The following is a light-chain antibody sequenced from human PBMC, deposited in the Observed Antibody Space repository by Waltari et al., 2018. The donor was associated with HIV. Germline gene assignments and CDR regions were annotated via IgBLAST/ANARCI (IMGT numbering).Light chain of an antibody. CDR3: SSFANRDGFYVL. J-gene: IGLJ2*01. V-gene: IGLV2-8*01. CDR1: NSDIGTYDY. CDR2: EVT. Sequence: QSALTQPPSASGSPGQSVTPSCTVTNSDIGTYDYVSWYQQHPGKAPKLVISEVTKRPSGVSDRFSGSKSGNTDFLTVSGLQAEDEADYYCSSFANRDGFYVLFGGGTRLTVL.